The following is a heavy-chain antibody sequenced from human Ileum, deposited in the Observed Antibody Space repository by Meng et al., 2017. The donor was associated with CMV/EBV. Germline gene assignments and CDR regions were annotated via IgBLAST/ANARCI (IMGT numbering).Heavy chain of an antibody. Sequence: LQGLGQVRLNPSHALSLPSLVSGDSISSGNYYWSWIRQPAGKRLEWIGRIYGRWIPSYSPSLKSRVTISVDTSRNQFSLKLTSVTAADTAVYYCAKYTTAPSASFDSWGQGTLVTVSS. CDR3: AKYTTAPSASFDS. CDR1: GDSISSGNYY. V-gene: IGHV4-61*02. CDR2: IYGRWIP. D-gene: IGHD1-1*01. J-gene: IGHJ4*02.